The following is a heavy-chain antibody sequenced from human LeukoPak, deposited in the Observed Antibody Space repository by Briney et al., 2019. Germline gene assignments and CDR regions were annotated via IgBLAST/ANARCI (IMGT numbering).Heavy chain of an antibody. CDR1: GDSISGYF. V-gene: IGHV4-59*12. D-gene: IGHD3-10*01. CDR3: ARDLTHYYGSGSYNYPP. J-gene: IGHJ4*02. Sequence: SETLSLTCTVSGDSISGYFWSWIRQTPGKGLEWIGYIHYSGATNYNPSLKSRVTMSVDTSKDQFSLKLSSVTAADTAVYYCARDLTHYYGSGSYNYPPWGQGTLVTVSS. CDR2: IHYSGAT.